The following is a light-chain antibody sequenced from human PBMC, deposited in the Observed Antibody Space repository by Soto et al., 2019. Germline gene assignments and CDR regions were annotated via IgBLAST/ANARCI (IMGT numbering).Light chain of an antibody. V-gene: IGKV3-15*01. CDR1: QSVSSN. CDR2: GAS. CDR3: QQYNNWLS. Sequence: EIVLTQSPATLSVSPGERATLSCRASQSVSSNLAWYQQQPGQAPRLLIYGASTRDTGVPGRFSGSGSGTEFTLTISSLQSEDFAVYYCQQYNNWLSFGPGTKVDIK. J-gene: IGKJ3*01.